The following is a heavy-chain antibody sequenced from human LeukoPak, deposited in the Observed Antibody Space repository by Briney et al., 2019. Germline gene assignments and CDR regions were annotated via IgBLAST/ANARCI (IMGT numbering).Heavy chain of an antibody. CDR1: GYAFTSHG. Sequence: ASVKVSCKASGYAFTSHGISWVRQPPGQGLEWMGWISTYNGNTNYAQKLQGRVSMTTDTSTSTAYMDLRSLRSDDTAVYYCARVGGGYGSGSYSNWFDPWGQGTLVTVSS. CDR3: ARVGGGYGSGSYSNWFDP. CDR2: ISTYNGNT. D-gene: IGHD3-10*01. J-gene: IGHJ5*02. V-gene: IGHV1-18*01.